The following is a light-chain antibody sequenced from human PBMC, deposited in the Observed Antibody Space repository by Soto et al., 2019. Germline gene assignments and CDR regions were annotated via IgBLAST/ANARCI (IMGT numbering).Light chain of an antibody. V-gene: IGKV4-1*01. Sequence: DIWMTQSPASLAVSLGERATINCKSSQSVLYSSNNKNYLAWYQQKPGQPPRLLIYWASTRESGVPDRVTGGGSGTDFTLTISSLQAEDVAVYYCQQYYSSPFTFGPGTKVDIK. CDR2: WAS. CDR1: QSVLYSSNNKNY. J-gene: IGKJ3*01. CDR3: QQYYSSPFT.